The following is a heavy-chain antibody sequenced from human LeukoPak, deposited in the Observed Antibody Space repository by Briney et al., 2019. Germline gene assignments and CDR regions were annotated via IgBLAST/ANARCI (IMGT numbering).Heavy chain of an antibody. CDR1: GGSISSYY. CDR3: ARGDSSGWPFDY. CDR2: IYYSGST. V-gene: IGHV4-59*01. J-gene: IGHJ4*02. Sequence: PSETLSLTCTVSGGSISSYYWSWIRQPPGKGLELIGYIYYSGSTNYNPSLKSRVTISVDTSKNQFSLKLSSVTAADTAVYYCARGDSSGWPFDYWGQGTLVTVSS. D-gene: IGHD6-19*01.